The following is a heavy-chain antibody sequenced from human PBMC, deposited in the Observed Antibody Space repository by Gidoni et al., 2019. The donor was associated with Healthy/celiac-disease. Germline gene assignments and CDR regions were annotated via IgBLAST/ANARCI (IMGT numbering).Heavy chain of an antibody. CDR2: ISGSGGST. J-gene: IGHJ6*02. Sequence: EVQLLESGGGLVQPGGSLRLSCAASGFTFSSYALSWFRQAPGKGLEWVSAISGSGGSTYYADSVKGRFTISRDNSKNTLYLQMNSLRAEDTAVYYCAKAPYYDFWSGYSSGYYYGMDVWGQGTTVTVSS. D-gene: IGHD3-3*01. CDR1: GFTFSSYA. V-gene: IGHV3-23*01. CDR3: AKAPYYDFWSGYSSGYYYGMDV.